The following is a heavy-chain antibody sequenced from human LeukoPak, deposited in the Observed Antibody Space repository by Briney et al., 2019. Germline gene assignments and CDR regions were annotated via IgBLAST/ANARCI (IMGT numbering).Heavy chain of an antibody. CDR1: GFTLSSYE. J-gene: IGHJ4*02. Sequence: PGGSLRLSCTASGFTLSSYEMSWIRQAPGKGLEWVSSVYYSGGDTHYADSVMGRFTISRDNSKNTLYLQLNSLNADDTAVYYCASNSGWYGVSWGQGTLVTVSS. V-gene: IGHV3-23*01. CDR2: VYYSGGDT. CDR3: ASNSGWYGVS. D-gene: IGHD6-19*01.